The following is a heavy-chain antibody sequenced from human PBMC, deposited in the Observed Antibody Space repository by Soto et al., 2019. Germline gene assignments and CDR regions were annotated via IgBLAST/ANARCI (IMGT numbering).Heavy chain of an antibody. J-gene: IGHJ6*02. CDR1: GYTFTSYG. V-gene: IGHV1-18*01. Sequence: GASVKVSCKASGYTFTSYGISWVRQAPGQGLEWMGWISAYNGNTNYAQKLQGRVTMTTDTSTSTAYMELRSLRSEDTAVYYCERDGVDSFSWYANYYYYGMDVRAQRTTDTGSS. CDR2: ISAYNGNT. CDR3: ERDGVDSFSWYANYYYYGMDV. D-gene: IGHD6-13*01.